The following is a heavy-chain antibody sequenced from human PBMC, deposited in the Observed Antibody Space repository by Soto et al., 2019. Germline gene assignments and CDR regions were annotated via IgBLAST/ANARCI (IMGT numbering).Heavy chain of an antibody. V-gene: IGHV4-34*01. CDR2: INHSGRV. CDR1: VGSFSVHS. D-gene: IGHD3-22*01. J-gene: IGHJ5*01. CDR3: STRAYDTNGYYRFDP. Sequence: ESLSLTCAVYVGSFSVHSWTWIRQSQGKGLEWIGDINHSGRVNYSPSLKSRVTISLDTSKNQFSLTLSAVTAADTAMYYCSTRAYDTNGYYRFDPWGQGTLVTVSS.